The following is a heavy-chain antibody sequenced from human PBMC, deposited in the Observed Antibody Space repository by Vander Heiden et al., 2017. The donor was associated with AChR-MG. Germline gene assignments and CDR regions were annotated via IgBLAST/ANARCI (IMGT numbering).Heavy chain of an antibody. Sequence: QVQLVQSGAEVKKPGASVKVSCKASGYTFTSYHMHWVRQAPGQGLEWMGIINPSGGSTSYAQKFQGRVTMTRDTSTSTVYMELSSLRSEDTAVYYCAFKIVFRGVTHDYWGQGTLVTVSS. CDR3: AFKIVFRGVTHDY. CDR2: INPSGGST. V-gene: IGHV1-46*01. D-gene: IGHD3-10*01. J-gene: IGHJ4*02. CDR1: GYTFTSYH.